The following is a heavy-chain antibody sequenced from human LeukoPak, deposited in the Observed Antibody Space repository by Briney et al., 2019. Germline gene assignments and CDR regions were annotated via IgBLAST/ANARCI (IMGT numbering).Heavy chain of an antibody. Sequence: KHSQTLSLTCAISGDSVYSNSAAWNCIRQSPSRGLEWLGRTYYRSKWYNDYAVSVKSRITINPDTSKNQFSLQLNSVTPEDTAVYYCAREGRAVAGNHFDYWGQGTLVTVSS. CDR1: GDSVYSNSAA. V-gene: IGHV6-1*01. J-gene: IGHJ4*02. CDR2: TYYRSKWYN. CDR3: AREGRAVAGNHFDY. D-gene: IGHD6-19*01.